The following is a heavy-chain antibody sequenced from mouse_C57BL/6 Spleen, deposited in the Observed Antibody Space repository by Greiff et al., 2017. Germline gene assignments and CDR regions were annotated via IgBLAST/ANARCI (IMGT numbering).Heavy chain of an antibody. CDR1: GYGFSSSW. V-gene: IGHV1-82*01. D-gene: IGHD4-1*01. Sequence: QVQLKESGPELVKPGASVKISCKASGYGFSSSWMNWVKQRPGKGLEWIGRIYPGDGDTNYNGKFKGKATLTADKSSSTAYMQLSSLTSEDSAVYFCARTGTAVYWYFDVWGTGTTVTVSS. J-gene: IGHJ1*03. CDR2: IYPGDGDT. CDR3: ARTGTAVYWYFDV.